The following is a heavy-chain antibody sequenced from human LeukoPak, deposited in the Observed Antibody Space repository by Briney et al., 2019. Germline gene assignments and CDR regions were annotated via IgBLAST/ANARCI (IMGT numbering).Heavy chain of an antibody. Sequence: GRSLRLSCTASGFTFGDYAMSWFRQAPGKGLEGVGFIRSKAYGGTTEYAASVKGRFTISRDDSKSIAYLQMNSLKTEDTAVYYCTRVGIAVAGHMGVFDYWGQGTLVTVSS. D-gene: IGHD6-19*01. CDR2: IRSKAYGGTT. CDR1: GFTFGDYA. J-gene: IGHJ4*02. V-gene: IGHV3-49*03. CDR3: TRVGIAVAGHMGVFDY.